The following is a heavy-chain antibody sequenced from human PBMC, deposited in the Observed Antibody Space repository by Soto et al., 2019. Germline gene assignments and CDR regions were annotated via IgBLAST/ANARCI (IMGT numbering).Heavy chain of an antibody. D-gene: IGHD1-26*01. CDR2: INHSGST. CDR1: GGSFSCYY. CDR3: ARGRGLGALPPRWFDP. Sequence: SETLSRTCAVYGGSFSCYYWSWIRQPPGKGLEWIGEINHSGSTNYNPSLKSRVTISVDTSKNQFSLKLSSVTAADTAVYYCARGRGLGALPPRWFDPWGQGTLVTVSS. J-gene: IGHJ5*02. V-gene: IGHV4-34*01.